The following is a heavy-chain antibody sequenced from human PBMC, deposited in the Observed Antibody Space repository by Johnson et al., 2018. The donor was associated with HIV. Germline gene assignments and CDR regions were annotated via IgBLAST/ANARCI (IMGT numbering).Heavy chain of an antibody. CDR3: ARDRSTYSGSYYGWDAFAL. J-gene: IGHJ3*01. V-gene: IGHV3-23*04. CDR2: ISGSGGST. CDR1: GFTFNSYA. D-gene: IGHD1-26*01. Sequence: VQLVESGGGLIQPGGSLRLSCAASGFTFNSYAMSWVRQGPGKGLEWVAAISGSGGSTYYADSVKGRFTISRDNSRNTLYLQMNSLRAEDMAVYYCARDRSTYSGSYYGWDAFALWGQGTMVTVSS.